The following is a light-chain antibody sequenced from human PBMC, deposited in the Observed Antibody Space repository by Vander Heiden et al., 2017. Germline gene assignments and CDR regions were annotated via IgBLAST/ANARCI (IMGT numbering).Light chain of an antibody. J-gene: IGLJ3*02. CDR3: QSADSSGTWV. Sequence: SYELTQPPAVSVSPGQTARIPCSGDALPKQYAYWYQQKPGQAPVLVIYKDSERPSGITERFSGSSSGTTVTLTISGVKAEDEADYYCQSADSSGTWVFGGGTKLTVL. CDR2: KDS. CDR1: ALPKQY. V-gene: IGLV3-25*03.